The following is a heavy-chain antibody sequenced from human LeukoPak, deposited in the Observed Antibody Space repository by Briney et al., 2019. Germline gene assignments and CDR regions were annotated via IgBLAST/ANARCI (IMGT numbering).Heavy chain of an antibody. CDR1: GYSFTTYW. Sequence: GESLKISCKGSGYSFTTYWIGWVRQMPGKGLEWMGIIYPGDSDTRYSPSFQGQGTISADKSISTAYLQWSSLKASDTAMYYCARRGYCSGGSCYSAAFDIWGQGTMVTVSS. CDR2: IYPGDSDT. V-gene: IGHV5-51*01. CDR3: ARRGYCSGGSCYSAAFDI. J-gene: IGHJ3*02. D-gene: IGHD2-15*01.